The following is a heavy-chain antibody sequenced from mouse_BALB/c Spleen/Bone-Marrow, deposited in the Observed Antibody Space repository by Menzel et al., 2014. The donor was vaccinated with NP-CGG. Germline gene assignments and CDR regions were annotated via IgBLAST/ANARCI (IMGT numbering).Heavy chain of an antibody. CDR2: INSNGDNT. CDR1: GFTFTSYY. V-gene: IGHV5-6-2*01. Sequence: EVKLVESGGGLVKLGGSLKLSCAASGFTFTSYYMSWVRQTPAKRLELVAAINSNGDNTYYPDTMKGRFTISRDNAKNTLYLQRSSLKSEDTALFYCARRGISTAEGVGAMDYWGQGTSVTVSS. D-gene: IGHD1-2*01. CDR3: ARRGISTAEGVGAMDY. J-gene: IGHJ4*01.